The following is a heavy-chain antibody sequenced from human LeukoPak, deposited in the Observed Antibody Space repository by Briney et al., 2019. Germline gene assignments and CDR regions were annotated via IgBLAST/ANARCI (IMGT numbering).Heavy chain of an antibody. CDR1: GDSVSSNSAA. CDR2: TYYRSKWYN. J-gene: IGHJ3*02. D-gene: IGHD3-22*01. CDR3: AREGVGFIGQWLLLKADAFDI. V-gene: IGHV6-1*01. Sequence: SQTLSLTCAIYGDSVSSNSAAWNWVRQSPSRGLEWLGRTYYRSKWYNDYAVSVKSRITINPDTSKNQFSLQLNSVTPEDTAVYYCAREGVGFIGQWLLLKADAFDIWGQGTMVTVSS.